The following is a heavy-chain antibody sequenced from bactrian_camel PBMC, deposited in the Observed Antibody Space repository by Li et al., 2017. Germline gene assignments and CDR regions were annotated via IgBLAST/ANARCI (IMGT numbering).Heavy chain of an antibody. D-gene: IGHD1*01. CDR3: AASIACRLYIGFIQAEFRY. CDR1: GYRYASYC. V-gene: IGHV3S55*01. J-gene: IGHJ6*01. Sequence: VQLVESGGGSVQAGGSLRLSCTASGYRYASYCMGWFRQVPGKEREAVASISTDGISTYADSVRGRFTISKDNAANTLYLHMNSLKPGDTAMYYCAASIACRLYIGFIQAEFRYWGQGTQVTVS. CDR2: ISTDGIS.